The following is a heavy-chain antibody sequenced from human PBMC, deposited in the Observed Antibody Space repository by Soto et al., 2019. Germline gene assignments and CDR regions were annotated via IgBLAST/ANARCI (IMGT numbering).Heavy chain of an antibody. D-gene: IGHD1-26*01. J-gene: IGHJ6*02. CDR3: ARDRSTTLVDRYYSMDV. V-gene: IGHV1-69*01. CDR2: IIPLFGAA. CDR1: GDTFSSYP. Sequence: QVQLVQSGAEVKKPGSSVKVSCKASGDTFSSYPFSWVRQAPGQGLEWMGGIIPLFGAANYAQKFQGRVMITADESTSPLYMELSSLRSEDTAVYYCARDRSTTLVDRYYSMDVWGQGTMMTVSS.